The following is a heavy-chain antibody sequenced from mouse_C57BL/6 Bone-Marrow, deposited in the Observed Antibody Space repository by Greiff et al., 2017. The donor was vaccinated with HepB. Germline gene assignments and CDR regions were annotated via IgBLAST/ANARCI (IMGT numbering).Heavy chain of an antibody. Sequence: QVQLKESGAELVRPGTSVKVSCKASGYAFTNYLIEWVKQRPGQGLEWIGVINPGSGGTNYNEKFKSKATLTADKSSSTAYMQLSSLTSEDSAVYFCARGGAYGKSLFDYWGQGTTLTVSS. V-gene: IGHV1-54*01. CDR2: INPGSGGT. J-gene: IGHJ2*01. CDR1: GYAFTNYL. D-gene: IGHD2-1*01. CDR3: ARGGAYGKSLFDY.